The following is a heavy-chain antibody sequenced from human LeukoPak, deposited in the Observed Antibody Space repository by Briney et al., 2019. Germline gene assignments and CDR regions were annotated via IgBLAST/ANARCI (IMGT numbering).Heavy chain of an antibody. CDR2: INPNSGGT. Sequence: GASVKVSCKASGYTFTGYYMHWVRQAPGQGLEWMGWINPNSGGTNYAQKFQGRVTMTRDTSISTAYMELSRLGSDDTAVYYCARATYYDFWSGYWGYWGQGTLVTVSS. V-gene: IGHV1-2*02. CDR1: GYTFTGYY. D-gene: IGHD3-3*01. J-gene: IGHJ4*02. CDR3: ARATYYDFWSGYWGY.